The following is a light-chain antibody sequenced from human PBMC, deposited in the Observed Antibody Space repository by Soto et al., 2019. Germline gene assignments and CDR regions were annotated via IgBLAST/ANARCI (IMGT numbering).Light chain of an antibody. CDR3: SSYTGSSPWV. J-gene: IGLJ3*02. V-gene: IGLV2-14*01. CDR2: EVS. Sequence: QSALTQPASVSGSPGQSITISCTGTSSDVGGYNYVSWYQQHPGKAPKLMIYEVSNRPSWVSNRFSGSKSGNTASLTISGLQAEDDADYYCSSYTGSSPWVFGGGTKLTVL. CDR1: SSDVGGYNY.